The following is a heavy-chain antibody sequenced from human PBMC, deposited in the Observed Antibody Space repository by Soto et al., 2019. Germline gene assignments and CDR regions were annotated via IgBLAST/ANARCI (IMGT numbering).Heavy chain of an antibody. CDR2: ISSSSSTI. CDR1: GFTFSSYS. CDR3: AKLGAASRCGDTSCYPVGGTFDI. Sequence: GGSLRLSCAASGFTFSSYSMNWVRQAPGKGLEWVSYISSSSSTIYYADSVKGRFTISRDNSKTTLYLQMNSLRVDDTGVYYCAKLGAASRCGDTSCYPVGGTFDIWGQGTMVTVSS. D-gene: IGHD2-2*01. V-gene: IGHV3-48*04. J-gene: IGHJ3*02.